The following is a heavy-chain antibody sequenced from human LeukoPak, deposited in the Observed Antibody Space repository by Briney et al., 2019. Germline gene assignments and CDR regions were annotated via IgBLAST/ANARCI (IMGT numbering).Heavy chain of an antibody. CDR3: ARHGYSGYQVHD. Sequence: SETLSLTCTVSGGSISSYYWRWIRQPPGKGLEWTGYIYYSGSTNYNPSLKSRVTISVDTSKNQFSLKLSSVTAADTAVYYCARHGYSGYQVHDWGQGTLVTVSS. CDR1: GGSISSYY. D-gene: IGHD5-12*01. CDR2: IYYSGST. V-gene: IGHV4-59*08. J-gene: IGHJ4*02.